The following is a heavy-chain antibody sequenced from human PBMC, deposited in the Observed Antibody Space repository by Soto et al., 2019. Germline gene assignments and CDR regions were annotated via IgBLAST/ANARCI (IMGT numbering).Heavy chain of an antibody. D-gene: IGHD3-9*01. J-gene: IGHJ4*02. CDR1: GFTFDDYG. CDR2: INWNGGST. V-gene: IGHV3-20*01. CDR3: ARTIKNYDILTGSITYYFDY. Sequence: GGSLRLSCAASGFTFDDYGMSWVRQAPGKGLEWVSGINWNGGSTGYADSVKGRFTISSDKAKNSLYLQMNSLRAEDTALYHCARTIKNYDILTGSITYYFDYWGQGTLVTVSS.